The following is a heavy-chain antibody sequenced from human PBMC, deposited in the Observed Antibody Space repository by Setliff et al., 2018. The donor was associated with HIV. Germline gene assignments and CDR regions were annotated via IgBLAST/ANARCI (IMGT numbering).Heavy chain of an antibody. CDR3: AKRRSPNDPPNS. V-gene: IGHV3-23*01. Sequence: PGGSLRLSCAASGFIFSSYAMSWVRQAPGKGLEWVSVISGSGGSTYYADSVKGRFTISRDNSKNTLYLQMNSLRAEDTAVYFCAKRRSPNDPPNSWGQGTLVTVSS. J-gene: IGHJ4*02. CDR2: ISGSGGST. D-gene: IGHD3-10*01. CDR1: GFIFSSYA.